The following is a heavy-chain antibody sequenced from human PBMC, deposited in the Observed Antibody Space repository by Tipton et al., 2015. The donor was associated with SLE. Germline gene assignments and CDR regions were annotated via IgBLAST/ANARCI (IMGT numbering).Heavy chain of an antibody. V-gene: IGHV4-59*01. D-gene: IGHD6-13*01. J-gene: IGHJ5*02. CDR2: IYYSGST. Sequence: LRLSCAASGGSISRYYWSWIRQPPGKGLEWIGYIYYSGSTNYNPSLKSRVTISVDTSKNQFSLKLSSVTAADTAVYYCAREGQLVPNWFDPWGQGTLVTVSS. CDR3: AREGQLVPNWFDP. CDR1: GGSISRYY.